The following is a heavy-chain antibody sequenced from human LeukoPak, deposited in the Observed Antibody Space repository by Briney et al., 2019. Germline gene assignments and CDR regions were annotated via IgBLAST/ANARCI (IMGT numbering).Heavy chain of an antibody. Sequence: KTGGSLRLSCAASGFTFSSYSMNWVRQAPGKGLEWVSSISSSSSYIYYADSVKGRFTISRDNAKKSLYLQMNSLRAEDTAVYYCARGGTGVSRDYWGQGTLVTVAS. J-gene: IGHJ4*02. CDR3: ARGGTGVSRDY. CDR2: ISSSSSYI. D-gene: IGHD3/OR15-3a*01. CDR1: GFTFSSYS. V-gene: IGHV3-21*01.